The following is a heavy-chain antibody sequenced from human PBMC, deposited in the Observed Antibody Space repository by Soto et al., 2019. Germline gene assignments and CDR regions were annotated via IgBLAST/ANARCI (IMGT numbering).Heavy chain of an antibody. CDR1: GFRFSNFW. V-gene: IGHV3-7*01. Sequence: GGSLRLSCAASGFRFSNFWMNWVRQAPGKGLEWVASIKGDESEKSHMDSVKGRFTISRDNTRNSLYLQMNSLRAEDTAIYYCTRPYSGYDPFDPFDLWGQGTMVTVSS. CDR3: TRPYSGYDPFDPFDL. D-gene: IGHD5-12*01. J-gene: IGHJ3*01. CDR2: IKGDESEK.